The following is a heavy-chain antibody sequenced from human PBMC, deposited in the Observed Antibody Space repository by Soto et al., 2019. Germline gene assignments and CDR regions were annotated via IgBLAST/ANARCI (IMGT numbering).Heavy chain of an antibody. D-gene: IGHD3-3*01. J-gene: IGHJ4*02. CDR3: AKVGSFYDYWSGRYYFDY. Sequence: PGGSLRLSCAASGFTFSSNVMSWVRQAPGKGLECVSAISDTGGSTYYADYVKGRFTISRDNSKNTLSLQMKSLRAEDTAVYYCAKVGSFYDYWSGRYYFDYWGQGTLVTVSS. V-gene: IGHV3-23*01. CDR1: GFTFSSNV. CDR2: ISDTGGST.